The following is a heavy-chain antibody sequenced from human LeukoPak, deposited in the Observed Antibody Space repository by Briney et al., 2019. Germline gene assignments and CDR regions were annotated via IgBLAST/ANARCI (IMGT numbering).Heavy chain of an antibody. CDR1: GYTLTDYY. CDR2: INPNSGDT. J-gene: IGHJ4*02. D-gene: IGHD5-12*01. V-gene: IGHV1-2*02. CDR3: AKNPYEYYFDY. Sequence: GASVKVSCKASGYTLTDYYMHWLRQAPGQGLEWMGWINPNSGDTNYAQKFQGRVTMTRDTSISTAYMELSRLTSGDTAVYYCAKNPYEYYFDYWGQGTLVTVSS.